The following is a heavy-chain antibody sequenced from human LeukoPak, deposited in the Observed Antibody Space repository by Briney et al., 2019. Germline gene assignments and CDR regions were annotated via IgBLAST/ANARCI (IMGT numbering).Heavy chain of an antibody. D-gene: IGHD3-3*01. CDR2: INPNSGDT. Sequence: GASVKVSCKASGYTFTSYYIHWVRQAPGQGLEWMGRINPNSGDTNYAQKFQGRVTMTRDTSISTAYMELSRLRSDDTAVYYCARIWIKSGYCYFDYWGQGTLVTVPS. CDR3: ARIWIKSGYCYFDY. CDR1: GYTFTSYY. V-gene: IGHV1-2*06. J-gene: IGHJ4*02.